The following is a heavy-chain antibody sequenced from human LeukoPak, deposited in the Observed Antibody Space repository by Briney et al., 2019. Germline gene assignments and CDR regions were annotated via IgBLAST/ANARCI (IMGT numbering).Heavy chain of an antibody. J-gene: IGHJ4*02. D-gene: IGHD5-12*01. Sequence: SETLSLTCTVSGGSISSYYWSWIRQPPGKGLEWIGYIYYSGSTNYNPSLKSRVTISVDTSKNQFSLKLSSVTAADTAVYYCARLYSGYDFYFDYWGQGTLVTVSS. CDR2: IYYSGST. V-gene: IGHV4-59*01. CDR3: ARLYSGYDFYFDY. CDR1: GGSISSYY.